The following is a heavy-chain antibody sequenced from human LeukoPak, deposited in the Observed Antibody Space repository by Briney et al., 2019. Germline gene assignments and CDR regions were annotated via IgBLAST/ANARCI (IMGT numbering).Heavy chain of an antibody. Sequence: PGGSLRLSCAASGFTFSSYAMHWVRQAPGKGLEWVAVISYDGSNKYYADSVKGRFTISRDNSKNTLYLQMNSLRAEDTAVYYCARDRIYLGGLDAFDIWGQGTMVTVSS. CDR3: ARDRIYLGGLDAFDI. D-gene: IGHD3-16*01. V-gene: IGHV3-30-3*01. J-gene: IGHJ3*02. CDR2: ISYDGSNK. CDR1: GFTFSSYA.